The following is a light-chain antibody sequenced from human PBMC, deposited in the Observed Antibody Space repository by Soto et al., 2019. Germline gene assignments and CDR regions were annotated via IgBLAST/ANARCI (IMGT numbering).Light chain of an antibody. Sequence: QSVRTQPACVSVSPGQSITISCSGTSEDVGGYDYVSWYQHHPGKAPKLMISEVSNRPSGLSNRFSGSKSGSTASLTISGLQAEDEADYYCSSYTSSSTLVFGSGTKVTVL. CDR3: SSYTSSSTLV. CDR2: EVS. J-gene: IGLJ1*01. CDR1: SEDVGGYDY. V-gene: IGLV2-14*01.